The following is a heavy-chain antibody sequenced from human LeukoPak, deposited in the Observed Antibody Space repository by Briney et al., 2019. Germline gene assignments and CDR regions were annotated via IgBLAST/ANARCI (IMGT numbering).Heavy chain of an antibody. CDR1: GFIFSSYA. Sequence: TGGSLRLSCAASGFIFSSYAMSWVRQAPGKGLEWVSAISGSGGSTYYADSVKGRFTISRDNSKNTLYLQMNSLRAEDTAVYYCAKASTLTGYPTNFDYWGQGTLVTVSS. CDR3: AKASTLTGYPTNFDY. J-gene: IGHJ4*02. D-gene: IGHD3-9*01. CDR2: ISGSGGST. V-gene: IGHV3-23*01.